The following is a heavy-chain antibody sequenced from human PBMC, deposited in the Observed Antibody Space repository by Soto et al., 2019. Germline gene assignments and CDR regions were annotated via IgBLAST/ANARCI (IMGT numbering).Heavy chain of an antibody. CDR1: GFSLTTSGVG. Sequence: QITLKESGPTLVKPTQTLTLTCTFSGFSLTTSGVGVGWIRQPPGRALEWLALIYWDDDKRYSPSLKSRLTITRDTSKNQVVLTMTNMDPVDTATYYCAHRVGGSGWYVSWFDPWGQGTLVTVSS. CDR3: AHRVGGSGWYVSWFDP. V-gene: IGHV2-5*02. CDR2: IYWDDDK. D-gene: IGHD6-19*01. J-gene: IGHJ5*02.